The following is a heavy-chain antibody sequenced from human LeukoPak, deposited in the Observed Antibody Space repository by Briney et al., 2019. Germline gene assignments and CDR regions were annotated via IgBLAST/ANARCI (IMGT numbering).Heavy chain of an antibody. CDR3: ARPAVWTASPFDI. CDR2: INHSGST. J-gene: IGHJ3*02. CDR1: GGSFSGYY. V-gene: IGHV4-34*01. D-gene: IGHD6-13*01. Sequence: SETLSLTCAVYGGSFSGYYWSWIRQPPGKGLEWIGEINHSGSTNYNPSLKSRVTISVDTSKNQFSLKLSSVTAADTAVYYCARPAVWTASPFDIWGQGTMVTVSS.